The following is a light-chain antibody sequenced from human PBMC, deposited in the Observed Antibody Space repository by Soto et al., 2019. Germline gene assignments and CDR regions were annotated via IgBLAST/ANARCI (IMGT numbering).Light chain of an antibody. CDR2: DAS. Sequence: SNHYKNTLSLSPGERATLSCRASQSVSSSYLAWYQQKPGQAPRLLIYDASTRATGIPDRFTGSGSGTDFTLTISRLEPEDFAVYYCQLYDKSPWTFSQGSKVDI. J-gene: IGKJ1*01. CDR3: QLYDKSPWT. V-gene: IGKV3-20*01. CDR1: QSVSSSY.